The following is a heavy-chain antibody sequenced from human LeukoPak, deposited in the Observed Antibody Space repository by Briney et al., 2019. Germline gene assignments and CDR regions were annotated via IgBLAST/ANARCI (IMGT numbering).Heavy chain of an antibody. CDR1: GGSISSSSYY. Sequence: SETLSLTCTVSGGSISSSSYYWGWIRQPPGKGLEWIGSIYYSGSTYYNPSLKSRVTISVDTSKNQFPLKLSSVTAADTAVYYCARGAGRASPFDYWGQGTLVTVSS. V-gene: IGHV4-39*01. J-gene: IGHJ4*02. D-gene: IGHD6-19*01. CDR3: ARGAGRASPFDY. CDR2: IYYSGST.